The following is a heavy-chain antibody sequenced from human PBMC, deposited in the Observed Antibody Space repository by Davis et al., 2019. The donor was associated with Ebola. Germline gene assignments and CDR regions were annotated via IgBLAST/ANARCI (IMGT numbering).Heavy chain of an antibody. CDR2: INPHNGNT. Sequence: AASVKVSCKASGYTFTNYGITWVRQAPGQGLEWMGWINPHNGNTNYAQNVQGRVIMTTDTSTSTAYMELRSLRSDDTAVYYCARLWGYYGMDVWGQGTTVTVSS. CDR3: ARLWGYYGMDV. V-gene: IGHV1-18*04. J-gene: IGHJ6*02. CDR1: GYTFTNYG. D-gene: IGHD3-10*01.